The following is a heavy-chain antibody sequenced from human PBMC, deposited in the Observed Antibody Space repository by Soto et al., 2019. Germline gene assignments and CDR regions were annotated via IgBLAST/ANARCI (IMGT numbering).Heavy chain of an antibody. CDR2: IWYDGSNK. D-gene: IGHD3-3*01. CDR3: ARDQKHYDFWSGYQFDY. Sequence: GGSLRLSCAASGFTFSSCGMHWVRQAPGKGLEWVAVIWYDGSNKYYADSVKGRFTISRDNSKNTLYLQMNSLRAEDTAVYYCARDQKHYDFWSGYQFDYWGQGTLVTVSS. CDR1: GFTFSSCG. J-gene: IGHJ4*02. V-gene: IGHV3-33*01.